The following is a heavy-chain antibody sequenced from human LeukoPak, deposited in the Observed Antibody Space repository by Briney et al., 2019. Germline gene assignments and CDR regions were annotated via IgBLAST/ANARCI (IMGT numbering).Heavy chain of an antibody. CDR1: GGTFSSYA. V-gene: IGHV1-69*04. CDR2: IIPILSIT. Sequence: SVKLSCKASGGTFSSYAISWVRQAPGQGLEWMGRIIPILSITNYAHKFKGRVTITADKTTHTSYMQMTSMRSEATAVYYCASVLYYGSGILAYLQHWGQGTLVPVSS. J-gene: IGHJ1*01. CDR3: ASVLYYGSGILAYLQH. D-gene: IGHD3-10*01.